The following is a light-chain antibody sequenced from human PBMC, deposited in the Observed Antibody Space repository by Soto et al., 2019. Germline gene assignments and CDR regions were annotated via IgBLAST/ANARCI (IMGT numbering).Light chain of an antibody. Sequence: DIQLTQSPSFVSASVGDRITITCRTSQDITNHLAWYQQKPGEAPNLLIYAAFTLHRGVPSRFSGSGSGADFTLTISSPRPEDLATYYCQQLNSYPLTFGGGTKVEI. V-gene: IGKV1-9*01. J-gene: IGKJ4*01. CDR2: AAF. CDR1: QDITNH. CDR3: QQLNSYPLT.